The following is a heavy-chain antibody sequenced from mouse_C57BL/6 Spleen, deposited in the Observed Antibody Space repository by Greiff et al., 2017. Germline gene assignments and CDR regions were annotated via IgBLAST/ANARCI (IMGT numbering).Heavy chain of an antibody. Sequence: EVKLQESGPGLVKPSQSLSLTCSVTGYSITSGYYWNWIRQFPGNKLEWMGYISYDGSNNYNPSLKNRISITRDTSKNQFFLKLNSVTTEDTATYYCARGDYYGSSYVDWYFDVWGTGTTVTVAS. D-gene: IGHD1-1*01. CDR3: ARGDYYGSSYVDWYFDV. CDR1: GYSITSGYY. CDR2: ISYDGSN. J-gene: IGHJ1*03. V-gene: IGHV3-6*01.